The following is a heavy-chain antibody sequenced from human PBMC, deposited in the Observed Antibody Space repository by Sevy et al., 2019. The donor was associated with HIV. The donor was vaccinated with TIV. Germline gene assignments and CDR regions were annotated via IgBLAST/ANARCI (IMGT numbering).Heavy chain of an antibody. D-gene: IGHD1-26*01. Sequence: GGSLRLSCAASAFTFSRYWMGWVRQAPGKGLEWVANIKQDGSQKYYVDSVKGRFTISRDNAKNSLYLQMNSLRAEDTAVYYRARDSGNYYFNYWGQGALVTVSS. CDR1: AFTFSRYW. CDR2: IKQDGSQK. CDR3: ARDSGNYYFNY. V-gene: IGHV3-7*01. J-gene: IGHJ4*02.